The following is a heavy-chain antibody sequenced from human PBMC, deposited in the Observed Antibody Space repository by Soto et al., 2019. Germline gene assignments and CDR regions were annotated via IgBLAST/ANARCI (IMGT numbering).Heavy chain of an antibody. CDR2: TYYRSRWYN. V-gene: IGHV6-1*01. D-gene: IGHD1-7*01. Sequence: SETLSLTCAISGDSVSSNSAAWNWIRQSPSRGLEWLGRTYYRSRWYNDYAVSVRSRITVNPDTSKNQFSLQLTSVTPEDTAVYYCAGTTSHQWYYMDVWGKGTTGTVSS. CDR1: GDSVSSNSAA. CDR3: AGTTSHQWYYMDV. J-gene: IGHJ6*03.